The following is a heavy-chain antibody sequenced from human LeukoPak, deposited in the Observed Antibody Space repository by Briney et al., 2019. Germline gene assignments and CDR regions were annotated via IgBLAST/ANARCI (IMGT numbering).Heavy chain of an antibody. J-gene: IGHJ4*02. CDR3: ARDSSGFDY. CDR2: ISYDGSNK. Sequence: GGSLRLSCAASGFTFSSYAMHWVRQAPGKGLEWMAVISYDGSNKYYADSVKGRFTISRDNSKNTLYLQMNSLRAEDTAVYYCARDSSGFDYWGQGTLVTVSS. V-gene: IGHV3-30-3*01. D-gene: IGHD6-19*01. CDR1: GFTFSSYA.